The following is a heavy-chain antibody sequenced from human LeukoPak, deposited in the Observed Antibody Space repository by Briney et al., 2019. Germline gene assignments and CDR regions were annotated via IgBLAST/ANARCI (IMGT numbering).Heavy chain of an antibody. J-gene: IGHJ4*02. CDR2: ISSSSSYI. D-gene: IGHD6-13*01. CDR1: GFTFSSYS. CDR3: ASEVAAAGFDY. Sequence: GGSLRLSCAASGFTFSSYSMNWVRQAPGKGLEWVSSISSSSSYIYYADSVKGRLTISRDNAKNSLYLQMNSLRAEDTAVYYCASEVAAAGFDYWGQGTLVTVSS. V-gene: IGHV3-21*01.